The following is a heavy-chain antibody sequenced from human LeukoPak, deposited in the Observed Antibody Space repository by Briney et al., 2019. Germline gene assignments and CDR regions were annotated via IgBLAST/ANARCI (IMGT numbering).Heavy chain of an antibody. CDR2: ISSSSSYI. J-gene: IGHJ4*02. D-gene: IGHD6-19*01. Sequence: GGSLRLSCAASGFTFDDYGMSWVRQVPGKGLEWVSSISSSSSYIYYADSVKGRFTISRDNAKNSLYLQMNSLRAEDTAVYYCASSSSGWSVDYWGQGTLVTVSS. CDR3: ASSSSGWSVDY. CDR1: GFTFDDYG. V-gene: IGHV3-21*01.